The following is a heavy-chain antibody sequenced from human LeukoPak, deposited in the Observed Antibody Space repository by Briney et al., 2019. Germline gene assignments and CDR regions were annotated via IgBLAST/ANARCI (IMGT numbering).Heavy chain of an antibody. Sequence: SETLSLTCTVSGGSISSSSYYWGWIRQPPGKGLEWIGSIYYSGSTYYNPSLKSRVTISVDTSKNQFSLKLSSVTAADTAVYYCATLYSSGWGGDYWGQGTQVTVSS. D-gene: IGHD6-19*01. CDR3: ATLYSSGWGGDY. CDR1: GGSISSSSYY. J-gene: IGHJ4*02. CDR2: IYYSGST. V-gene: IGHV4-39*01.